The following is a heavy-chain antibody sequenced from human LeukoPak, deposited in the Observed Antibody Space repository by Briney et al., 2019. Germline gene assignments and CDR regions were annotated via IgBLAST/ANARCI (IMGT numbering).Heavy chain of an antibody. CDR3: ARDGYSGYKPVNSYYYYGMDV. D-gene: IGHD5-12*01. CDR1: GYTFTGYY. V-gene: IGHV1-69*04. CDR2: IIPILGIA. Sequence: GASVKVSCKASGYTFTGYYMHWVRQAPGQGLEWMGRIIPILGIANYAQKFQGRVTITADKSTSTAYMELSSLRSEDTAVYYCARDGYSGYKPVNSYYYYGMDVWGQGTTVTVSS. J-gene: IGHJ6*02.